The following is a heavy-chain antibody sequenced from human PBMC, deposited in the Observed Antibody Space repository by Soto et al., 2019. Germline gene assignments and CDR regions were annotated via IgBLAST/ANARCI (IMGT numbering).Heavy chain of an antibody. Sequence: EVQLVECGGGLVQPGGSLRLSCAASGFTFSSYSMNWVRQAPGKGLEWVSYISSSSSTIYYADSVKGRFTISRDNAKNSLYLHMNSLRDEDTAVYYCARVGKASSIAARLWDYWGQRTLVTVSS. CDR3: ARVGKASSIAARLWDY. D-gene: IGHD6-6*01. CDR1: GFTFSSYS. V-gene: IGHV3-48*02. CDR2: ISSSSSTI. J-gene: IGHJ4*02.